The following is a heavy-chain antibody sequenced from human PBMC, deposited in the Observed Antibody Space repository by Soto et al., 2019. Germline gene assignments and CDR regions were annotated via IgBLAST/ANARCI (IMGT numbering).Heavy chain of an antibody. D-gene: IGHD2-15*01. CDR1: GFFISSGNY. V-gene: IGHV4-38-2*01. J-gene: IGHJ3*01. CDR3: ARARWYDAFDV. Sequence: SETLSLTCAVSGFFISSGNYWGWIRKPPGKGLEWIGSIFHGGNTYYNPSLKSRVTISVDMSKNQFSPKLNSVTAADTAVYYCARARWYDAFDVWGQGTVVTVSS. CDR2: IFHGGNT.